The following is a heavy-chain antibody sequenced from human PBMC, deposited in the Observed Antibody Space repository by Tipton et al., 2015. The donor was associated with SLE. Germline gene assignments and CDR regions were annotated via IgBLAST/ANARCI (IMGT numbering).Heavy chain of an antibody. CDR2: IYHSGST. CDR1: GGSISSSSYY. Sequence: TLSLTCTVSGGSISSSSYYWGWIRQPPGQGLEWIGSIYHSGSTYYNPSLKSRVTISVDTSKNQFSLKLSSVTAADTAVYYCATLGELSPKGYWGQGTLVTVSS. J-gene: IGHJ4*02. V-gene: IGHV4-39*07. CDR3: ATLGELSPKGY. D-gene: IGHD3-16*02.